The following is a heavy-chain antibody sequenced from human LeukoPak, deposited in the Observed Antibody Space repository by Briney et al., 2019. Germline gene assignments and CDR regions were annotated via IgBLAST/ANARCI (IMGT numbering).Heavy chain of an antibody. CDR3: AHLSSSWYGRAFDI. J-gene: IGHJ3*02. V-gene: IGHV2-5*08. D-gene: IGHD6-13*01. CDR2: IYWDDDK. CDR1: GGSISSYYW. Sequence: LSLTCTVSGGSISSYYWSWIRQPPGKALEWLALIYWDDDKRYSPSLKSRLTITKDTSKNQVVLTMTNMDPVDTATYYCAHLSSSWYGRAFDIWGQGTMVTVSS.